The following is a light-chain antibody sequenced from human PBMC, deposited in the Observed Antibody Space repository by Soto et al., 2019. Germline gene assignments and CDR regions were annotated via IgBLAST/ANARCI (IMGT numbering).Light chain of an antibody. CDR1: SSNIGGTNY. Sequence: SVLTQPPSASGTPGRRVFISCSGSSSNIGGTNYAYWYQQLPGAAPKLLMHSNNLRPSGVPERISGSKSGTSASLAISGLRSEDEAVYYCASWDDRLGAVIFGGGTKVTVL. CDR2: SNN. CDR3: ASWDDRLGAVI. V-gene: IGLV1-47*02. J-gene: IGLJ2*01.